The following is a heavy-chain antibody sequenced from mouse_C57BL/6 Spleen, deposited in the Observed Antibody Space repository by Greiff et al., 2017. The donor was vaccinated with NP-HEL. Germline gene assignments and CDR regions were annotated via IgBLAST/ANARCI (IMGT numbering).Heavy chain of an antibody. CDR1: GYTFTSYW. CDR2: IDPSDSET. D-gene: IGHD2-4*01. CDR3: ASGGNYDYLFFAY. J-gene: IGHJ3*01. Sequence: QVQLQQPGAELVRPGSSVKLSCKASGYTFTSYWMHWVKQRPIQGLEWIGNIDPSDSETHYNQKFKDKATLTVDKSSSTAYMQLSSLTSEDSAVYYCASGGNYDYLFFAYWGQGTLVTVSA. V-gene: IGHV1-52*01.